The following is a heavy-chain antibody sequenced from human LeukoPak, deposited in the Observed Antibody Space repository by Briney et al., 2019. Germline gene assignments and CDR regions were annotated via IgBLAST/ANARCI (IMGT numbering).Heavy chain of an antibody. CDR2: ISTISSYI. CDR1: GFTLSSYG. D-gene: IGHD6-19*01. J-gene: IGHJ6*03. Sequence: GGSLRLSCAASGFTLSSYGINWVRQAPGKGLEWVSSISTISSYIAYADSVKGRFTISRDNAKNTLYLQMNSLRAEDTAVYYCARFSPDSSGWYYYYYYMDVWGKGTTVTVSS. CDR3: ARFSPDSSGWYYYYYYMDV. V-gene: IGHV3-21*01.